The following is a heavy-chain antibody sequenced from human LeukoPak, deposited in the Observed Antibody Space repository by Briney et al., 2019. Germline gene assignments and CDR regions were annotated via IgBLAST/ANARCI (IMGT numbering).Heavy chain of an antibody. CDR1: GFTFSSYW. CDR3: ASIGIAVADTFDN. J-gene: IGHJ4*02. V-gene: IGHV3-74*01. Sequence: PGGSLRLSCAASGFTFSSYWMHWVRQAPGKGLVWVSRINSDGSSTRYADSVKGRFTISRDNAKNTLYLQMNSLRADDTAVYYCASIGIAVADTFDNWGQGTLVTVSS. CDR2: INSDGSST. D-gene: IGHD6-19*01.